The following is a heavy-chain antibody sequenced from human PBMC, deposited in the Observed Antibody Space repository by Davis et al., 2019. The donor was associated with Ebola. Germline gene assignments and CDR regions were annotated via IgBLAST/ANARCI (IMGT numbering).Heavy chain of an antibody. CDR1: GYTFTGYY. CDR2: INPNSGGT. V-gene: IGHV1-2*06. CDR3: ARTGTGLVDY. J-gene: IGHJ4*02. Sequence: ASVKVSCKASGYTFTGYYMHWVRQAPGQGLEWLGRINPNSGGTNYAQKFQGRVTITADKSTSTAYMELSSLRSEDTAVYYCARTGTGLVDYWGQGTLVTVSS. D-gene: IGHD1-1*01.